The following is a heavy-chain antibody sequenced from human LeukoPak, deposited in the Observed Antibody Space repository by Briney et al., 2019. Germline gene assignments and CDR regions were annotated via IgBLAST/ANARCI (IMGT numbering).Heavy chain of an antibody. CDR1: GGSFSGYY. V-gene: IGHV4-34*01. CDR3: ARAHGLYGGNSAY. D-gene: IGHD4-23*01. J-gene: IGHJ4*02. Sequence: SETLSLTCAVYGGSFSGYYWSWIRQPPGKGLEWIGEINHSGSTNYNPTLKSRVTISVDTSKNQFSLKLSSVTAADTAVYYCARAHGLYGGNSAYWGQGTLVTVSS. CDR2: INHSGST.